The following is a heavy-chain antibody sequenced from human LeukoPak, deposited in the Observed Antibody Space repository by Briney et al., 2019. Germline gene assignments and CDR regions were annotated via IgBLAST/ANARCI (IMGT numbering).Heavy chain of an antibody. J-gene: IGHJ4*02. CDR1: GFTVSSNY. CDR3: ARGDYGSGCIDY. Sequence: GGSLRLSCAASGFTVSSNYMSWVRQAPGKGLEWVSVIYSGGSTYYADSVKGRFTISRDKSKNTLYLQMISLRAEDTAVYYCARGDYGSGCIDYWGQGTLVTVSS. V-gene: IGHV3-53*01. D-gene: IGHD3-10*01. CDR2: IYSGGST.